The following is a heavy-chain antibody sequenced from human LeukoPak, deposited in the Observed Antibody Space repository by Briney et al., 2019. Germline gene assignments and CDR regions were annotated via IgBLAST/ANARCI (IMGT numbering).Heavy chain of an antibody. CDR2: IKPSGGTT. J-gene: IGHJ4*02. D-gene: IGHD1-20*01. CDR1: GYTFTSYY. Sequence: ASLKASCKASGYTFTSYYMHWVRQAPGHGLEWMGIIKPSGGTTSYAQQFQGRLTMTRDMSTSTVYMDLSSLRSEDTAVYYCAREGVTGTDAFDYWGQGTLVTVSS. V-gene: IGHV1-46*01. CDR3: AREGVTGTDAFDY.